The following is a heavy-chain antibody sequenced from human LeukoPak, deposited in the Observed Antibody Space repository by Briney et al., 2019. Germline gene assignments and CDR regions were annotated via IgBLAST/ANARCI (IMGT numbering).Heavy chain of an antibody. CDR3: ARDSEAWYFDL. CDR1: GFTFDDYT. CDR2: ISWDGSSR. Sequence: GGSLRLSCAASGFTFDDYTMHWVRQAPGKGLEWVSLISWDGSSRYYADSVKGRFTISRDNSKNSLYLQMNSLRTEDTALYYCARDSEAWYFDLWGRGTPVTVSS. V-gene: IGHV3-43*01. J-gene: IGHJ2*01.